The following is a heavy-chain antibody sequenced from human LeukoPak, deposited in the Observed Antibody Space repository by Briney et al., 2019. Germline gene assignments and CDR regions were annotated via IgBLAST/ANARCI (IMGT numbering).Heavy chain of an antibody. CDR3: ARPTYYDILTGHGGAFDI. Sequence: SVKVSCKASGGTFSSYAISWVRQAPGQGLEWMERIIPILGIANYAQKFQGRVTITADKSTSTAYMELSSLRSEDTAVYYCARPTYYDILTGHGGAFDIWGQGTMVTVSS. V-gene: IGHV1-69*04. J-gene: IGHJ3*02. CDR1: GGTFSSYA. D-gene: IGHD3-9*01. CDR2: IIPILGIA.